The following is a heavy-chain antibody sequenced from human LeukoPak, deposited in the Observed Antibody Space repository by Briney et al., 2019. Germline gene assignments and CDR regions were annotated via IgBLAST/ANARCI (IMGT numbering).Heavy chain of an antibody. Sequence: GGSLRLSCAASRFTFSSYGMHWVRQAPGKGLEWVAFIRHDGGKKYYAESVKGRFTISRDNAKNSLYLQMNSRGAEDTAVYYCARDMRDWGQGTLVTVSS. CDR1: RFTFSSYG. V-gene: IGHV3-30*02. J-gene: IGHJ4*02. D-gene: IGHD3-16*01. CDR2: IRHDGGKK. CDR3: ARDMRD.